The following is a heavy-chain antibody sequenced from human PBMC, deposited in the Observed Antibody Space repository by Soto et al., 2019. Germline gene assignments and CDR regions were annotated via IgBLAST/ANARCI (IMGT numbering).Heavy chain of an antibody. J-gene: IGHJ3*02. CDR2: ISAYNGNT. D-gene: IGHD6-13*01. V-gene: IGHV1-18*04. CDR3: ARSKSGGYSSSWYTLDLDAFDI. CDR1: GYTFTSYG. Sequence: ASVKVSCKASGYTFTSYGISWVRQAPGQGLEWMGWISAYNGNTNYAQKLQGRVTMTTDTSTSTAYMELRSLRSDDTAVYYCARSKSGGYSSSWYTLDLDAFDIWGQGTMVTV.